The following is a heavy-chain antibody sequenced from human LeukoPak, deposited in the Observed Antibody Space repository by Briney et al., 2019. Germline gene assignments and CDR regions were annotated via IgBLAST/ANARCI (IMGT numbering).Heavy chain of an antibody. D-gene: IGHD3-10*01. CDR1: GYTFTSYG. V-gene: IGHV1-18*01. J-gene: IGHJ6*02. CDR3: ARDLFPPGSGSYYIYYYYYGMDV. Sequence: GASVKVSCKASGYTFTSYGISWVRQAPGQGLEWMGWISAYNGNTNYAQKLQGRVTMTTDTSTSTAYMELRSLRSDDTAVYYCARDLFPPGSGSYYIYYYYYGMDVWGQGTTVTVSS. CDR2: ISAYNGNT.